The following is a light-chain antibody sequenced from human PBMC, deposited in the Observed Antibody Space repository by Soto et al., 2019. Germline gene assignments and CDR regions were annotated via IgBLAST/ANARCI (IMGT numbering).Light chain of an antibody. V-gene: IGKV3-15*01. CDR1: QFVSSR. CDR3: QEYLQWPPGM. Sequence: EIVLTQSPGTLSLSPWEIVTLSCRASQFVSSRLAWYQQRPGQVPRLLIYDTSTRAPGISARFSGSGSGTEFTLTISTLQSEDFAVYYCQEYLQWPPGMFGQGTKVDIK. CDR2: DTS. J-gene: IGKJ1*01.